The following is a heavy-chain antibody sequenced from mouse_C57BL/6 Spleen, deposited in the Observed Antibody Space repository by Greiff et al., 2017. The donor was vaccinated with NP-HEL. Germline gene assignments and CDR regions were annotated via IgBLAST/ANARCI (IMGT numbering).Heavy chain of an antibody. Sequence: QVQLQQPGAELVKPGASVKLSCKASGYTFTSYWMHWVKQRPGQGLEWIGMIHPNSGSTNYNEKFKSKATLTVDKSSSTAYMQLSSLTSEDSAVYYCARGGLYGSRLNWYFDVWGTGTTVTVSS. CDR3: ARGGLYGSRLNWYFDV. J-gene: IGHJ1*03. CDR2: IHPNSGST. V-gene: IGHV1-64*01. D-gene: IGHD1-1*01. CDR1: GYTFTSYW.